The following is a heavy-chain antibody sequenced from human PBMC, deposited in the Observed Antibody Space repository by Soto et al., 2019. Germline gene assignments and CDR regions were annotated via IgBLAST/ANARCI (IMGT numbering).Heavy chain of an antibody. CDR1: GFTFSSYA. Sequence: QTGGSLRLSCAASGFTFSSYAMSWVRQAPGKGLEWVSAISGSGGSTYYADSVKGRFTISRDNSKNTLYLQMNSLRAEDTAVYYCAKDLRGSGWTGDAFDIWGQGTMVTVSS. CDR2: ISGSGGST. V-gene: IGHV3-23*01. D-gene: IGHD6-19*01. CDR3: AKDLRGSGWTGDAFDI. J-gene: IGHJ3*02.